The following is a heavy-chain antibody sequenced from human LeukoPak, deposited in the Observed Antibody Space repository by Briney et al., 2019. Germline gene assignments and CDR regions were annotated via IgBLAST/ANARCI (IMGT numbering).Heavy chain of an antibody. J-gene: IGHJ4*02. Sequence: PGGSLRLSCAASGFTFSSYGMHWVRQAPGKGLEWVAVIWYDGSNKYYADSVKGRFTISRDNSKNTLYLQMNSLRAEDTAVYYCARPTRKLYYFDYWGQGTLVTVSS. CDR3: ARPTRKLYYFDY. CDR1: GFTFSSYG. D-gene: IGHD1-1*01. V-gene: IGHV3-33*01. CDR2: IWYDGSNK.